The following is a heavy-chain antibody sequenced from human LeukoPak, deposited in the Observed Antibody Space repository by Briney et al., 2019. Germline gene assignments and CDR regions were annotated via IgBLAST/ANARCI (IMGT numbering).Heavy chain of an antibody. CDR1: GGSISITNYY. D-gene: IGHD4-11*01. Sequence: SETLSLTCTVSGGSISITNYYWGWIRQPPGEGLGWIGSVYHSGITYYTPSLKSRVSISVDTSRNHFSLKVTSVTAADTAVYYCAREWQYQFDYWGQGRLVTISS. CDR2: VYHSGIT. J-gene: IGHJ4*02. V-gene: IGHV4-39*07. CDR3: AREWQYQFDY.